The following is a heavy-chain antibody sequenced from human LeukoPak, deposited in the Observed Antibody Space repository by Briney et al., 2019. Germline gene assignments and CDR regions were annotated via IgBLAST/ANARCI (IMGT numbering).Heavy chain of an antibody. J-gene: IGHJ4*02. D-gene: IGHD5-24*01. CDR3: AKDLYTTIAPGGLFDY. Sequence: GGSLRLSCAASGFSFNTYGMHWVRQAPGKGLEWVTNIKYDGSKTYYGDFVKGRFTVSRDNAKNSLYLQMNSLRAEDMALYYCAKDLYTTIAPGGLFDYWGQGTLVTVSS. CDR1: GFSFNTYG. V-gene: IGHV3-30*02. CDR2: IKYDGSKT.